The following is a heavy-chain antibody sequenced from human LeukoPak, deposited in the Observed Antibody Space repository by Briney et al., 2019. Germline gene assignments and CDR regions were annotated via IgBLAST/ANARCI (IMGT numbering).Heavy chain of an antibody. CDR3: ARDRDGMDV. CDR1: GCTFTGYY. V-gene: IGHV1-2*02. CDR2: INPNSDGT. D-gene: IGHD3-10*01. Sequence: ASVKVSCKASGCTFTGYYMHWVRQAPGQGLEWMGWINPNSDGTNYAQKFQGRVTMTRDTSTSTTYMEVSRLRSDDTAVYYCARDRDGMDVWGQGTTVTVSS. J-gene: IGHJ6*02.